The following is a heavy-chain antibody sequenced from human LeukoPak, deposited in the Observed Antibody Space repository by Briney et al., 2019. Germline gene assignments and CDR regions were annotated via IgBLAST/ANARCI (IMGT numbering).Heavy chain of an antibody. Sequence: GESLKISCEGSGYSFSNYWIAWVRQMPGKGLEWMGIIYPADSDTRYSPSFQSQVTISADKSISTAYLQWSSLKASDTAMYYCARQATNRVVSDYWGQGTLVTVSS. CDR1: GYSFSNYW. D-gene: IGHD3-3*01. CDR3: ARQATNRVVSDY. CDR2: IYPADSDT. J-gene: IGHJ4*02. V-gene: IGHV5-51*01.